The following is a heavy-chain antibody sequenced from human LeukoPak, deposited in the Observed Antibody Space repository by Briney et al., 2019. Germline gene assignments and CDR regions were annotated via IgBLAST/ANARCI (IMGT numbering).Heavy chain of an antibody. J-gene: IGHJ4*02. CDR2: INPNSGGT. CDR1: GYTFTGYY. V-gene: IGHV1-2*02. Sequence: ASVKVSCKASGYTFTGYYMHWVRQAPGQGLEWMGWINPNSGGTNYAQKFQGRVTMTRDTSISTAYMELSSLRSEDTAVYYCAREVIFGGYDKYFDYWGQGTLVTVSS. CDR3: AREVIFGGYDKYFDY. D-gene: IGHD5-12*01.